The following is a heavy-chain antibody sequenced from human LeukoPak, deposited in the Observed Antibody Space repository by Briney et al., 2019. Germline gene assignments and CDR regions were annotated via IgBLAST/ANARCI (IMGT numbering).Heavy chain of an antibody. CDR3: ARDSLVGSTTPVFDY. CDR2: ISGSGGST. CDR1: GITLINYG. Sequence: VGSLRLSCAVSGITLINYGMSWVRHAPGKGLEWVSGISGSGGSTNYADSVKGRFSISRDNPKNTLYLQMDSLRAEDTAVYYCARDSLVGSTTPVFDYWGQGTLVTVSS. D-gene: IGHD1-26*01. V-gene: IGHV3-23*01. J-gene: IGHJ4*02.